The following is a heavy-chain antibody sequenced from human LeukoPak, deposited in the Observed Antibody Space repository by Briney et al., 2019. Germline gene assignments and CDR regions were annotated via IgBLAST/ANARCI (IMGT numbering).Heavy chain of an antibody. CDR2: ISWNSSSI. D-gene: IGHD6-6*01. Sequence: PGGSLRLSCAASGFTFDDYAMHWLRQAPGKGLEGVSDISWNSSSIGYADSVKGRFTISRDNAKNSLYLQMNSLRAEDTALYYCAKDYGSKYSSSSFFGFDYWGQGTLVTVSS. CDR1: GFTFDDYA. V-gene: IGHV3-9*01. CDR3: AKDYGSKYSSSSFFGFDY. J-gene: IGHJ4*02.